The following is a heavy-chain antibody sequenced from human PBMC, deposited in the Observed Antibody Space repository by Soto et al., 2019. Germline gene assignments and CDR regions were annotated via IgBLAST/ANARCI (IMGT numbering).Heavy chain of an antibody. J-gene: IGHJ4*02. CDR1: GFTFSSDW. CDR2: INSDGSSK. D-gene: IGHD2-21*01. V-gene: IGHV3-74*01. Sequence: EVQLVESGGGLVQPGGSLRLSCAASGFTFSSDWMHWVRQAPGKGLVWVSRINSDGSSKSYADSVKGRFTISRDNAKNSLYLQMDSLRAEDMAVYYCARVIPLGYWGQGTLVTVSS. CDR3: ARVIPLGY.